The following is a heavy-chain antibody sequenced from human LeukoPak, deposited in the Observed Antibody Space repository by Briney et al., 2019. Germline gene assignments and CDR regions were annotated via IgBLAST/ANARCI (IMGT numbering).Heavy chain of an antibody. CDR3: ARDGRTDCSSTSCYVGYFDY. V-gene: IGHV1-2*02. CDR1: GYTFTGHY. Sequence: GASVKVSCKASGYTFTGHYMHWVRQAPGQGLEWMGWINPNSGGTNYAQKFQGRVTMTRDTSISTAYMELSRLRSDDTAVYYCARDGRTDCSSTSCYVGYFDYWGQGTLVTVSS. CDR2: INPNSGGT. D-gene: IGHD2-2*01. J-gene: IGHJ4*02.